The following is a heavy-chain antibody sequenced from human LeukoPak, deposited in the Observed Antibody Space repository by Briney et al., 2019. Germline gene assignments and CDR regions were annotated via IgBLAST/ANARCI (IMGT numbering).Heavy chain of an antibody. Sequence: SETLSLTCAVYGGSFSGYYWSWIRQPPGKGLEWIGEINHSGSTNYNPSPKSRVTISVDTSKNQFSLKLSPVTAADTAVYYCARGIAARLRNYYYYGMDVWGQGTTVTVSS. CDR2: INHSGST. CDR3: ARGIAARLRNYYYYGMDV. CDR1: GGSFSGYY. D-gene: IGHD6-6*01. V-gene: IGHV4-34*01. J-gene: IGHJ6*02.